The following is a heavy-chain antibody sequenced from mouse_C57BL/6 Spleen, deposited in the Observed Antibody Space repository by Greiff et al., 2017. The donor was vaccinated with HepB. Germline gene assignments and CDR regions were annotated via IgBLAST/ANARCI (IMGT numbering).Heavy chain of an antibody. D-gene: IGHD1-1*01. Sequence: EVMLVESGGGLVKPGGSLKLSCAASGFTFSDYGMHWVRQAPEKGLEWVAYISSGSSTIYYADTVKGRFTISRDNAKNTLFLQMTSLRSEDTAMYYGARRRTVVASSMECWGQGTSVTVSS. CDR3: ARRRTVVASSMEC. J-gene: IGHJ4*01. CDR2: ISSGSSTI. V-gene: IGHV5-17*01. CDR1: GFTFSDYG.